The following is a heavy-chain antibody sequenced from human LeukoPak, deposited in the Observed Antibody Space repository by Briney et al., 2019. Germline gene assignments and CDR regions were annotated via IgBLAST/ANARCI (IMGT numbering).Heavy chain of an antibody. CDR3: ARDRIQPDDAFDI. Sequence: SETLSLTCTVSGGSISSSSYYWGWIRQPPGKGLEWIGSIYFSGTTYYNPSLKSRVTISVDTSKNQFSLKLSSVTATDTAVYYCARDRIQPDDAFDIWGQGTMVTVSS. CDR1: GGSISSSSYY. CDR2: IYFSGTT. V-gene: IGHV4-39*07. J-gene: IGHJ3*02. D-gene: IGHD5-18*01.